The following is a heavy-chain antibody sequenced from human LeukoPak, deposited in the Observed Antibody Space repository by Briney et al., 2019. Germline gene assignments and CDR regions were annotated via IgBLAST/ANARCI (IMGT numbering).Heavy chain of an antibody. CDR1: GFTFSSYS. CDR2: ISPNSNNI. CDR3: VTESGWLFDY. Sequence: GGSLRLSCAASGFTFSSYSMSWIRQAPAKGMEWIAYISPNSNNIQYADSVKGRFTISRDNAKNSLFLQVNSLRAEDTAMYYCVTESGWLFDYWGQGTLVTVSS. D-gene: IGHD6-19*01. V-gene: IGHV3-48*04. J-gene: IGHJ4*02.